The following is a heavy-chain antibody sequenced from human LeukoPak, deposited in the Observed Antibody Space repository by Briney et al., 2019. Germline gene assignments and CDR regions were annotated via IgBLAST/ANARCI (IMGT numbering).Heavy chain of an antibody. D-gene: IGHD2-2*01. V-gene: IGHV3-21*01. CDR2: ISSSSSYI. CDR3: AGDWVVAESSGAFDI. Sequence: PGGSLRLSCAASGFTFSSYSMNWVRQAPGKGLEWVSSISSSSSYIYYADSVKGRFTISRDNAKNSLYLQMNSLRAEDTAVYYCAGDWVVAESSGAFDIWGQGTMVTVSS. J-gene: IGHJ3*02. CDR1: GFTFSSYS.